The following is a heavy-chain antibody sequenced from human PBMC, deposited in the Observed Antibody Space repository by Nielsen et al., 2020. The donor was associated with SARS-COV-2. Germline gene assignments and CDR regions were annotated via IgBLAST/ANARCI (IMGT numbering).Heavy chain of an antibody. J-gene: IGHJ4*02. D-gene: IGHD4-23*01. CDR2: ISGSGGST. V-gene: IGHV3-23*01. CDR1: GFTFSSYA. Sequence: GESLNISCAASGFTFSSYAMSWVRQAPGKGLEWVSAISGSGGSTYYADSVKCRFTISRDNSKNTLYLQMNSLRAEDTAVYYCACGGNPDYWGQGTLVTVSS. CDR3: ACGGNPDY.